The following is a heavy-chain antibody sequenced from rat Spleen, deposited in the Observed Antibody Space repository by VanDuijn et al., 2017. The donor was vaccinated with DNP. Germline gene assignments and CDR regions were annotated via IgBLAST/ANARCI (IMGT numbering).Heavy chain of an antibody. Sequence: EVQLVATGGGLVQPGRSLKLSCVASGFTFSSYWMYWIRQVPGKGLEWVASLSNGGDSTYYPDSVNGRFTISRDNAKNTLYLQMNSLRSEDTATYYCARHDYYSSPYYAMDAWGQGTSVTVSS. D-gene: IGHD1-2*01. CDR1: GFTFSSYW. CDR3: ARHDYYSSPYYAMDA. V-gene: IGHV5-58*01. CDR2: LSNGGDST. J-gene: IGHJ4*01.